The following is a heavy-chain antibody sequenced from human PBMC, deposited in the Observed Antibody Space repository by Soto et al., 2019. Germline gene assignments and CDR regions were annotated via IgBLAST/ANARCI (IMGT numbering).Heavy chain of an antibody. V-gene: IGHV3-49*05. Sequence: QVVESGGGLVKPGQSLRLSCAGSGFIFRDYAVAWFRQTPGKGLECIGFIRSERYGGTADYAASVRGRFIISRDDYTGVAYLQMDSLRSGDTGVYHCTMIPRTGRGAPFASWGQGTLFTVAS. CDR1: GFIFRDYA. CDR3: TMIPRTGRGAPFAS. J-gene: IGHJ5*01. CDR2: IRSERYGGTA. D-gene: IGHD2-15*01.